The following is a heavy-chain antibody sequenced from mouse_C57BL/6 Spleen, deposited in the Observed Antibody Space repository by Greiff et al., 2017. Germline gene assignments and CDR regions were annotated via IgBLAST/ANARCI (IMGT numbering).Heavy chain of an antibody. D-gene: IGHD1-1*01. CDR3: ARRDYYYGSSLDY. V-gene: IGHV1-82*01. CDR1: GYAFSSSW. CDR2: IYPGDGDT. J-gene: IGHJ2*01. Sequence: QVQLQQSGPELVKPGASVKISCKASGYAFSSSWMNWVKQRPGKGLEWIGRIYPGDGDTNYNGKFKGKATLTADKSSSTAYMQLSSLTSEDSAVYFCARRDYYYGSSLDYWGQGTTLTVSS.